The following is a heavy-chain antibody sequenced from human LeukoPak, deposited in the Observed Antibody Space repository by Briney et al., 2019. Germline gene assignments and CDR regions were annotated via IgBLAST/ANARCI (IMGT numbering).Heavy chain of an antibody. J-gene: IGHJ5*02. CDR3: ARGRWFDP. V-gene: IGHV3-23*01. Sequence: GGSLRLSCVASGFTFSSYAMSWVRQAPGKGLEWVAAISDSGDSTYYVDSVKGRFTISRDNAKNSLYLQMNSLRGEDTAVYYCARGRWFDPWGQGTLVTVSS. CDR2: ISDSGDST. CDR1: GFTFSSYA.